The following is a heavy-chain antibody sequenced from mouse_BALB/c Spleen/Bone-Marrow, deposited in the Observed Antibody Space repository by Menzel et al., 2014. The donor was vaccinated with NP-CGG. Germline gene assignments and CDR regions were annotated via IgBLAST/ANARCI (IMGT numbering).Heavy chain of an antibody. CDR2: IWAGGAT. Sequence: VQLVESGPGLVAPSQSLSITCTVSGFSLTNFGVHWVRQPPGKGLEWLGIIWAGGATDYHSALMSRLIISKDNSKSQVFIKMNSLQTDDTAMYYCARVLRRSQDAMDYWGQGTSVTVSS. V-gene: IGHV2-9*02. J-gene: IGHJ4*01. CDR3: ARVLRRSQDAMDY. CDR1: GFSLTNFG. D-gene: IGHD2-12*01.